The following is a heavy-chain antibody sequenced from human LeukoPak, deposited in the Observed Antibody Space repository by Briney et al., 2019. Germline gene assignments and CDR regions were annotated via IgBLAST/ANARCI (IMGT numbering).Heavy chain of an antibody. J-gene: IGHJ4*02. D-gene: IGHD4-23*01. CDR1: GFTFSSYG. Sequence: GGSLRLSCAASGFTFSSYGMQWVRLAPGKGLGWVAVIWYDGSNKYYADSVKGRFTISRDNSKNTLYLQMNSLRAEHTAVYYCAKDSQLTCGGPDYWGQGTLVTVSS. V-gene: IGHV3-30*02. CDR2: IWYDGSNK. CDR3: AKDSQLTCGGPDY.